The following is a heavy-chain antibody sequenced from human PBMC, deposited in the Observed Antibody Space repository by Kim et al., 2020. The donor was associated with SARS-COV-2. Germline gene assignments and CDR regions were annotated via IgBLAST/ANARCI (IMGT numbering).Heavy chain of an antibody. Sequence: GGSLRLSCAASGFTFSNAWMSWVRQAPGKGLEWVGRIKSKTDGGTTDYAAHVKGRFTISRDDSKNTLYLQMNSLKTEDTAVYYCTTEYCSSTSCYHRAYYYYGMDVWGQGTTVTVSS. CDR2: IKSKTDGGTT. D-gene: IGHD2-2*01. CDR1: GFTFSNAW. J-gene: IGHJ6*02. V-gene: IGHV3-15*01. CDR3: TTEYCSSTSCYHRAYYYYGMDV.